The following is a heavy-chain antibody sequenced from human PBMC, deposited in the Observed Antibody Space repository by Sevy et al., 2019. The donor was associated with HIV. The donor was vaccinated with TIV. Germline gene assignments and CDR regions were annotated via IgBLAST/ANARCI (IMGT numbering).Heavy chain of an antibody. CDR2: VSPHNGDT. J-gene: IGHJ4*02. V-gene: IGHV1-18*01. D-gene: IGHD2-15*01. Sequence: ASVKVSCKVSGYTFNTYRIHWVRQAPGQGLEWMGWVSPHNGDTNYAQRLQGRITMFTDSSTSTAYMELRNLRSDDTALYYCARAYCSGGRCYSLVYWGQGTLVTVSS. CDR1: GYTFNTYR. CDR3: ARAYCSGGRCYSLVY.